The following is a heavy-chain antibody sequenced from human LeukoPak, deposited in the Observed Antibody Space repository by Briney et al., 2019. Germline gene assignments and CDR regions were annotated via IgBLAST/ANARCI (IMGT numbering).Heavy chain of an antibody. V-gene: IGHV1-2*02. CDR3: ARVRLADERAWAY. D-gene: IGHD3-3*02. Sequence: GASVKVSCKASGYTFSDFYIHWVRQAPGQGLEYVGWITPKCGDTYSPQRFQGRVTMTRDASISTAYMELSSLRSDDTAVYFCARVRLADERAWAYWGQGTLVTVSS. CDR1: GYTFSDFY. CDR2: ITPKCGDT. J-gene: IGHJ4*02.